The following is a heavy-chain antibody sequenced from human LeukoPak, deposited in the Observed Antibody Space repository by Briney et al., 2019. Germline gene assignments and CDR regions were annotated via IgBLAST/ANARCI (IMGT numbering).Heavy chain of an antibody. CDR3: ARYFCGGDCYSGYFDY. CDR2: IYYSRST. D-gene: IGHD2-21*02. Sequence: SETLSLTCTVSGGSISSSTSYWGWIRQPPGKGLEWIGHIYYSRSTYYNPSLKSRVTVSVDTSKKQFSLKLNSVTAADTAVYYCARYFCGGDCYSGYFDYWGQGTLVTVSS. V-gene: IGHV4-39*01. J-gene: IGHJ4*02. CDR1: GGSISSSTSY.